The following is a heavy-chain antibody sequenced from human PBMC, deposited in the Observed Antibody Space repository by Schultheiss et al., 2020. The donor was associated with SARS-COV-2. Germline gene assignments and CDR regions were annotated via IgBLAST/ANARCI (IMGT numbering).Heavy chain of an antibody. D-gene: IGHD3-22*01. CDR1: GFTFSSYW. CDR2: INGDGSST. Sequence: GESLKISCAASGFTFSSYWMHWVRQVPGKGLVWVSRINGDGSSTSYADSVKGRFTISRDNAKNTLYLQMNSLRAEDTAVYYCARMYYYDSSGYYGGAFDIWGQGTMVTVSS. CDR3: ARMYYYDSSGYYGGAFDI. J-gene: IGHJ3*02. V-gene: IGHV3-74*01.